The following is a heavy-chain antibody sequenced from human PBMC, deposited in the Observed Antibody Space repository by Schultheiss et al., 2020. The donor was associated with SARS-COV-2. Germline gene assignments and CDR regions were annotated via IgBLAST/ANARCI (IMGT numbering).Heavy chain of an antibody. D-gene: IGHD3-3*01. Sequence: GGSLRLSCAASGFTFSSYDMHWVRQATGKGLEWVSAIGTAGDTYYQGSVKGRFTISRENAKNSLYLQMNSLRAGDTAVYYCAHGVWSGYYTPRSDWYFDLWGRGTLVTVSS. V-gene: IGHV3-13*04. CDR2: IGTAGDT. CDR1: GFTFSSYD. J-gene: IGHJ2*01. CDR3: AHGVWSGYYTPRSDWYFDL.